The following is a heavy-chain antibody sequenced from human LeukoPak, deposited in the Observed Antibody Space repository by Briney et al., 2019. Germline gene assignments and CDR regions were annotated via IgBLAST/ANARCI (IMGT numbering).Heavy chain of an antibody. V-gene: IGHV4-31*03. J-gene: IGHJ5*02. CDR1: GFSISSGGYY. CDR3: ARRGFGDWFDP. D-gene: IGHD3-10*01. CDR2: IYYSGST. Sequence: SETLSLTCTVSGFSISSGGYYWSWIGQHPGKGLEWIGYIYYSGSTYYNPSLKSRVTISVDTSKNQFSLKLSSVTAADTAVYYCARRGFGDWFDPWGQGTLVTVSS.